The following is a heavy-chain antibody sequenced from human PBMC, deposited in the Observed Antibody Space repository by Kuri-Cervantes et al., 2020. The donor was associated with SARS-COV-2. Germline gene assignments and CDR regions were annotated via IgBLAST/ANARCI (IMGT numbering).Heavy chain of an antibody. Sequence: GGSLTLSCAASGFTFSSYGMHWVRQAPGEGLEWVAVISHDGTNKDYADSLKGLFTISRDNSKNTLYLEMNSLRAEDTAVYYCARDGSPRAWSGYYTDYWGQGTLVTVSS. J-gene: IGHJ4*02. CDR2: ISHDGTNK. V-gene: IGHV3-30*03. D-gene: IGHD3-3*01. CDR3: ARDGSPRAWSGYYTDY. CDR1: GFTFSSYG.